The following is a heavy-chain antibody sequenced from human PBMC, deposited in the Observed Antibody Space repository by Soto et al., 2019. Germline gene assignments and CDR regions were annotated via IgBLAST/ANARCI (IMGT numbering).Heavy chain of an antibody. J-gene: IGHJ6*01. V-gene: IGHV1-18*01. Sequence: GASVKFSCKASGYTFTTYGISWVRQAPGEVLEWLVWINTHNGSANYXXNVQGRVXXTSDRARNTAXMELRXLRSDDTAIYYCTREGSAPYYYYAMD. CDR2: INTHNGSA. CDR1: GYTFTTYG. CDR3: TREGSAPYYYYAMD. D-gene: IGHD3-10*01.